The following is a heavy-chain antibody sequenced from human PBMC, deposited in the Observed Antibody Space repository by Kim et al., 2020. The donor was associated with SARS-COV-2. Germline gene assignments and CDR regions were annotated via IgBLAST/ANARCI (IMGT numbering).Heavy chain of an antibody. CDR2: IYYSGST. V-gene: IGHV4-59*01. CDR3: ARDLYRDAFVI. CDR1: GGSISSYY. J-gene: IGHJ3*02. Sequence: SETRSLTCTVSGGSISSYYWSWIRQPQGKGLEWIGYIYYSGSTNYNPSLKSRVTISVDTPKNQFSLKLSSLTAADTAVFYCARDLYRDAFVICGQGAMVT.